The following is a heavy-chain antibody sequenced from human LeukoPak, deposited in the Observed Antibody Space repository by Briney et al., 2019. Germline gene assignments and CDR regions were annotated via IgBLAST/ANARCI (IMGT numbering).Heavy chain of an antibody. Sequence: GGSLRLSCAASGFTFSSYSMNWVRQAPGKGLEWVSSISSSSSYIYYADSVKGRFTISRDNAKNSLYLQMNSLRAEDTAVYYCARSFRLDAFDIWGQGTRVTVSS. CDR2: ISSSSSYI. V-gene: IGHV3-21*01. D-gene: IGHD6-13*01. CDR3: ARSFRLDAFDI. CDR1: GFTFSSYS. J-gene: IGHJ3*02.